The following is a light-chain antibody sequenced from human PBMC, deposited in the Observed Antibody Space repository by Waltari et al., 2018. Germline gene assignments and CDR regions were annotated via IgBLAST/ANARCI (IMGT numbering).Light chain of an antibody. V-gene: IGKV1-33*01. CDR2: DAS. J-gene: IGKJ3*01. Sequence: DIQMTQSPSSLSASVGDRVTITCQASRDISDYFNWYQQKPGKAPELLIYDASNLETGVPSRFSGSGSGTDFTFTITSLQPEDVATYYCQQYKNFPRTFGPGTKVEI. CDR3: QQYKNFPRT. CDR1: RDISDY.